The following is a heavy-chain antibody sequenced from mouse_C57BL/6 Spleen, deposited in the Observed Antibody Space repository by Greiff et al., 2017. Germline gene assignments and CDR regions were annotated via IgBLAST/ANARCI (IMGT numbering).Heavy chain of an antibody. CDR3: ARGLGYFDY. J-gene: IGHJ2*01. CDR2: ISSGSSTI. CDR1: GFTFSDYG. V-gene: IGHV5-17*01. Sequence: EVQVVESGGGLVKPGGSLKLSCAASGFTFSDYGMHWVRQAPEKGLEWVAYISSGSSTIYYADTVKGRFTISRDNAKNTLFLQMTSLRSEDTAMYYCARGLGYFDYWGQGTTLTVSS.